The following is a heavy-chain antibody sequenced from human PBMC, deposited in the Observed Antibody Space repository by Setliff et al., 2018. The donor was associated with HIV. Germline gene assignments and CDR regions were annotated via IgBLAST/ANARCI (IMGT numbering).Heavy chain of an antibody. Sequence: ASVKVSCKASGYTFTSYYMHWVRQAPGQGLEWMGIINPSGGSTSYAQKFQGRVTMTRDTSTSTVYMELSSLRSDDTAVYYCARGVVVSYYYYYYMDVWGKGTTVTVSS. D-gene: IGHD3-22*01. CDR2: INPSGGST. CDR1: GYTFTSYY. CDR3: ARGVVVSYYYYYYMDV. V-gene: IGHV1-46*01. J-gene: IGHJ6*03.